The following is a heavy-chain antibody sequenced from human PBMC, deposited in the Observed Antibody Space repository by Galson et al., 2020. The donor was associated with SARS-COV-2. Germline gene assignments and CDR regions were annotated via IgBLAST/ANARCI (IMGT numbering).Heavy chain of an antibody. CDR2: VSWDGGST. D-gene: IGHD1-1*01. V-gene: IGHV3-43*01. J-gene: IGHJ4*02. Sequence: GESLKISCAASGFTFDDYTMHWVRQAPGKGLEWVSLVSWDGGSTFSAGSVKGRFTISRDNSKKSLYLYMNSLKTEDTAFYYCARSGTNWNGHFDYWGQGTLVTVSS. CDR3: ARSGTNWNGHFDY. CDR1: GFTFDDYT.